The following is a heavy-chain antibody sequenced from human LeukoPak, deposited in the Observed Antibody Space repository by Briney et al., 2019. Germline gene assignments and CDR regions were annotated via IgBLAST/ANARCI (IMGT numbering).Heavy chain of an antibody. J-gene: IGHJ4*02. CDR3: ARHPLPGDSSGYYYFDY. Sequence: SVKVSCKASGGTFISYAISWVRQAPGQGLEWMGGIIPIFGTANYAQKFQGRVTITADESTSTAYMELSSLRSEDTAVYYCARHPLPGDSSGYYYFDYWGQGTLVTVSS. CDR2: IIPIFGTA. CDR1: GGTFISYA. V-gene: IGHV1-69*13. D-gene: IGHD3-22*01.